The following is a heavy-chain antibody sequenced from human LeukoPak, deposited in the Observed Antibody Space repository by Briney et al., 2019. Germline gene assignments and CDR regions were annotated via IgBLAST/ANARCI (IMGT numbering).Heavy chain of an antibody. V-gene: IGHV1-46*01. CDR2: INPSGGST. D-gene: IGHD6-13*01. Sequence: ASVKVSCKASGYTFTNYYMHWVRQAPGQGLEWMGIINPSGGSTSYAQKFQGRVTMTRDTSTSTVYMELSSLRSEDTAVYYCARDWAIAAAAEYFDYWGQGTLVTVSS. CDR3: ARDWAIAAAAEYFDY. J-gene: IGHJ4*02. CDR1: GYTFTNYY.